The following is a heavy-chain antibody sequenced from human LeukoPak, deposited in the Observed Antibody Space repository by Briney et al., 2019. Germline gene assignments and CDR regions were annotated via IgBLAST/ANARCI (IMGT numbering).Heavy chain of an antibody. V-gene: IGHV1-2*02. CDR3: ARGTYLWGSGYYFDY. Sequence: ASVKVSCKASGYTFTGYYMHWVRQAPGQGLEWIGWINPNSGGTNYAQKFQGRVTMTRDTSISTAYMELSRLRSDDTAVYYCARGTYLWGSGYYFDYWGQGTLVTVSS. J-gene: IGHJ4*02. CDR2: INPNSGGT. CDR1: GYTFTGYY. D-gene: IGHD7-27*01.